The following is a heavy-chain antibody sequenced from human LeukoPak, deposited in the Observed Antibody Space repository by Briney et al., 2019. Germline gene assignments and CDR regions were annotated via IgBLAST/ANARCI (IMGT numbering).Heavy chain of an antibody. Sequence: GGSLRLSCAASGFTFDNYAMHWVRHAPGKGLEWVSGIAWNSGNTGFADSVKGRFTISRDNAENSLSLQMNSLTPEDTAFYFCAKDMNSYGSGSSYNPWGPFDSWGQGTLVTVSS. CDR2: IAWNSGNT. CDR1: GFTFDNYA. V-gene: IGHV3-9*01. CDR3: AKDMNSYGSGSSYNPWGPFDS. D-gene: IGHD3-10*01. J-gene: IGHJ4*02.